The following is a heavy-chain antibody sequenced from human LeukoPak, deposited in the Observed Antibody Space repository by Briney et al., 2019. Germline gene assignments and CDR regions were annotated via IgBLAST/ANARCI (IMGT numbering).Heavy chain of an antibody. D-gene: IGHD6-13*01. Sequence: GGSLRLSCAASGFTFSSYGMHWVRQAPGKGLEWVAVIWYDGSNKYYADSVKGRFTISRDNSKNTLYLQMNSLRAEDTAVYYCERDGASESSRGYEGCYYFDYWGQGTLVTVSS. CDR3: ERDGASESSRGYEGCYYFDY. CDR2: IWYDGSNK. J-gene: IGHJ4*02. CDR1: GFTFSSYG. V-gene: IGHV3-33*01.